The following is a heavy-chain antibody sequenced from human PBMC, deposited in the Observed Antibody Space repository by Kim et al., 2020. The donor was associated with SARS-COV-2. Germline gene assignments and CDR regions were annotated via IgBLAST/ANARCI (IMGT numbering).Heavy chain of an antibody. CDR2: INAGNGNT. CDR3: ARVPVTTDYYYYAMDV. J-gene: IGHJ6*02. CDR1: GYTFTSYA. Sequence: ASVKVSCKASGYTFTSYAMHWVRQAPGQRLEWMGWINAGNGNTKYSQKFQGIVTITRDTSASTAYMELSSLRSEDTAVYYCARVPVTTDYYYYAMDVWGQGTTVTVSS. V-gene: IGHV1-3*01. D-gene: IGHD4-17*01.